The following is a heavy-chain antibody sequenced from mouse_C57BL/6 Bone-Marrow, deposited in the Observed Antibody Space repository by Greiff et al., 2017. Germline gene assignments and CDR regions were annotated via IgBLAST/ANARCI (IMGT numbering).Heavy chain of an antibody. V-gene: IGHV1-39*01. J-gene: IGHJ3*01. CDR1: GYSFTDYN. Sequence: VQLQQSGPELVKPGASVKISCKASGYSFTDYNMNWVKQSNGKSLEWIGVINPNYGTTSYNQKFKGKATLTVDQSSSTAYMQLNSLTSEDSAVYYCARTYYGSRRRTWLAYWGQGTLVTVSA. CDR3: ARTYYGSRRRTWLAY. CDR2: INPNYGTT. D-gene: IGHD1-1*01.